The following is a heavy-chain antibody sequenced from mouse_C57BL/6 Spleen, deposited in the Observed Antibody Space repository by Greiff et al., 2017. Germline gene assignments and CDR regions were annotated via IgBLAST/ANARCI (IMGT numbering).Heavy chain of an antibody. CDR2: ISYSGST. CDR3: ARASYDGYYSYAMDY. Sequence: DVMLVESGPGLAKPSQTLSLTCSVTGYSITSDYWNWIRKFPGNKLEYMGYISYSGSTYYNPSLKSRISITRDTSKNQYYLQLNSVTTEDTATYYCARASYDGYYSYAMDYWGQGTSVTVSS. CDR1: GYSITSDY. V-gene: IGHV3-8*01. D-gene: IGHD2-3*01. J-gene: IGHJ4*01.